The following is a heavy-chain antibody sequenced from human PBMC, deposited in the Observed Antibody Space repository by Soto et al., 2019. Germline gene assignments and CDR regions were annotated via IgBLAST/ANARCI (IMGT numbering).Heavy chain of an antibody. CDR2: IYYSGST. Sequence: TSETLSLTCAVYGGSFSGYYWSWIRQPPGKGLEWIGSIYYSGSTYYNPSLKSRVTISVDTSKNQFSLKLSSVTAADTAVYYCARSGYYDRSGYHDYWGQGTLVTVYS. CDR1: GGSFSGYY. CDR3: ARSGYYDRSGYHDY. J-gene: IGHJ4*02. D-gene: IGHD3-22*01. V-gene: IGHV4-34*01.